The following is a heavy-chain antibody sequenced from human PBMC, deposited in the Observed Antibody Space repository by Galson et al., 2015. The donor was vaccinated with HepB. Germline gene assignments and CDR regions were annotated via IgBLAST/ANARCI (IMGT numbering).Heavy chain of an antibody. V-gene: IGHV1-18*01. J-gene: IGHJ6*03. Sequence: SVKVSCKASGYTFTSYGISWVRQAPGQGLEWMGWISAYNGNTNYAQKLQGRVTMTTDTSTSTAYMELRSLRSDDTAVYYCAREDIVVVPAAMRRTYYYYYMDVWGKGTTVTVSS. CDR3: AREDIVVVPAAMRRTYYYYYMDV. CDR2: ISAYNGNT. D-gene: IGHD2-2*01. CDR1: GYTFTSYG.